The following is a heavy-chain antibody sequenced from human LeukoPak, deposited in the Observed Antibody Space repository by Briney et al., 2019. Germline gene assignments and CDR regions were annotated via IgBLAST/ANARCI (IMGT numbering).Heavy chain of an antibody. CDR1: GYTFTIYY. V-gene: IGHV1-46*01. CDR3: AREVAVVVPAATGSYYYYGMDV. J-gene: IGHJ6*02. CDR2: INPSGGST. Sequence: ASVKVSCKASGYTFTIYYMHWVRQAPGQGLEWMGIINPSGGSTSYAQKFQGRVTMTRDTSTSIVYMELSNLRSEDTAVYYCAREVAVVVPAATGSYYYYGMDVWGQGTTVTVSS. D-gene: IGHD2-2*01.